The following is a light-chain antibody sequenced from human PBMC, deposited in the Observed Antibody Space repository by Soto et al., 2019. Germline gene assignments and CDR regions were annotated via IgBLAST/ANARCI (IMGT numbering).Light chain of an antibody. Sequence: QSVLTQPPSVSGAPGQRVTISCTGSSSNIGAGYVVHWYQQLPGAAPKLLIFSDNNRPSGVPDRFSGSKSGTSASLAITGLRAEDEADYYCQSYDNNSDDVVGTGTKVTV. V-gene: IGLV1-40*01. CDR2: SDN. CDR3: QSYDNNSDDV. J-gene: IGLJ1*01. CDR1: SSNIGAGYV.